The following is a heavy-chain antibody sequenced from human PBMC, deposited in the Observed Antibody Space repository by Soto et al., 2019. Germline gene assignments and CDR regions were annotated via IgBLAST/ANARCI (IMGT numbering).Heavy chain of an antibody. D-gene: IGHD5-18*01. CDR3: ARVYGYGYGHFDS. J-gene: IGHJ4*02. CDR2: ISDHTGIT. CDR1: GYIFTKHG. V-gene: IGHV1-18*01. Sequence: QVQFVQSGAELKEPGASVKVSCKASGYIFTKHGISWVRQAPGQGLEWMGWISDHTGITNYAQNRKDRRTVTTDTSTSTAYRELRSLRPEDTAIYYCARVYGYGYGHFDSWGQGSLVTVSS.